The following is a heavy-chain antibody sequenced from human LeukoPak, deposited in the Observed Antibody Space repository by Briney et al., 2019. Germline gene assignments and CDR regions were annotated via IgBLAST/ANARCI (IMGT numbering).Heavy chain of an antibody. J-gene: IGHJ6*03. D-gene: IGHD3-10*01. CDR3: ARWLTMVRGVIWVLHYYYMDV. Sequence: PGGSLRLSCAASGFTFSSYSMNWVRQAPGKGLEWVSSIISSSSYIYYADSVKGRFTISRDNAKNSLYLQMNSLRAEDTAVYYCARWLTMVRGVIWVLHYYYMDVWGKGTTVTISS. CDR1: GFTFSSYS. V-gene: IGHV3-21*01. CDR2: IISSSSYI.